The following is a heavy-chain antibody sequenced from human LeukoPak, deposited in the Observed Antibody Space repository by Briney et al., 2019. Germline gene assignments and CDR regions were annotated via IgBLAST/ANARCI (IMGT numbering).Heavy chain of an antibody. CDR3: ARAAYGSGSYYNLYYFDY. V-gene: IGHV1-2*04. CDR1: GYTFTGYY. CDR2: INPNSGGT. D-gene: IGHD3-10*01. J-gene: IGHJ4*02. Sequence: ASVKVSCKASGYTFTGYYMHWVRQAPGQGLEWMGWINPNSGGTNYAQKFQDWVTMTRDTSISTAYMELSRLRSDDTAVYYCARAAYGSGSYYNLYYFDYWGQGTLVTVSS.